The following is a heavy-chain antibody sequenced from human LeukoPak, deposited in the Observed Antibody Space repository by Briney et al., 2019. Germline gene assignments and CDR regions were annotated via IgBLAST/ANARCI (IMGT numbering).Heavy chain of an antibody. D-gene: IGHD3-10*01. J-gene: IGHJ4*02. V-gene: IGHV3-15*01. CDR1: GFTFSNAW. CDR2: IKSKTDGGTT. Sequence: GGSLRLSCAASGFTFSNAWMSWVRQAPGKGLEWVGRIKSKTDGGTTDYAAPVKGRFTISRDDSKNTLYLQMNSLKTENTAVYYCTTDSFGESPYYFDYWGQGTLVTVSS. CDR3: TTDSFGESPYYFDY.